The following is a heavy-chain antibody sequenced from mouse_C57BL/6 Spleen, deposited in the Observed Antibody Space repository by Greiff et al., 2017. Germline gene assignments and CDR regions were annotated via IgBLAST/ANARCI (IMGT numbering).Heavy chain of an antibody. CDR2: INPYNGGT. CDR3: ASRVTTTEVWFAY. CDR1: GYTFTDYY. Sequence: VHVKQSGPVLVKPGASVKMSCKASGYTFTDYYMNWVKQSHGKSLEWIGVINPYNGGTSYNQKFKGKATLTVDKSSSTAYMELNSLTSEDSAVYYCASRVTTTEVWFAYWGQGTLVTVSA. D-gene: IGHD2-2*01. V-gene: IGHV1-19*01. J-gene: IGHJ3*01.